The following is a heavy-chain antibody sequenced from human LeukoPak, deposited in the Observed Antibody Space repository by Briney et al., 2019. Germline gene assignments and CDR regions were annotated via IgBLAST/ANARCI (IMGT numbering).Heavy chain of an antibody. CDR2: IYYSGST. Sequence: SETLSLTCTVSGGSISSYYWSWIRQPPGKGLEWIGYIYYSGSTNYNPPLKSRVTISVDTSKNQFSLKLSSVTAADTAVYYCAREGVSSVVPAAGWFDPWGQGTLVTVSS. D-gene: IGHD2-2*01. V-gene: IGHV4-59*01. CDR1: GGSISSYY. J-gene: IGHJ5*02. CDR3: AREGVSSVVPAAGWFDP.